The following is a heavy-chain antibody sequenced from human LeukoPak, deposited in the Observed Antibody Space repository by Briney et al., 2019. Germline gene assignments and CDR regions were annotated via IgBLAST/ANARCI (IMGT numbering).Heavy chain of an antibody. D-gene: IGHD6-13*01. CDR2: IYSGGST. CDR1: GFTVSTNY. V-gene: IGHV3-53*01. Sequence: GGSLRLSCAASGFTVSTNYMNWVRQAPGKGLEWVSVIYSGGSTYYADSVKGRFTISRDNAKNSLYLQMSSLRAEDTAVYYCARDGTAAGLYFDLWGQGTLVTVSS. CDR3: ARDGTAAGLYFDL. J-gene: IGHJ4*01.